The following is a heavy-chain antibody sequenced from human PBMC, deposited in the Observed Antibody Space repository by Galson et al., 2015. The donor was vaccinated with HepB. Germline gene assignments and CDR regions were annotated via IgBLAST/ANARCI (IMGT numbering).Heavy chain of an antibody. J-gene: IGHJ4*02. Sequence: SVKVSCKASGYTFNGYYMHWVRQAPGQGLEWMGRINPNSGETNYAQKFQGRVSMTRDSSISTAYMELTRLRSDDTAVYYCVRGKYYYDSSGYFAYWGQGTLVTISS. D-gene: IGHD3-22*01. CDR3: VRGKYYYDSSGYFAY. CDR2: INPNSGET. V-gene: IGHV1-2*06. CDR1: GYTFNGYY.